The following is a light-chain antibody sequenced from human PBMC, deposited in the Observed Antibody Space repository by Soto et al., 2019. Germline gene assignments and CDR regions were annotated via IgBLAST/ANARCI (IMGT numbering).Light chain of an antibody. CDR2: GAS. CDR1: QSITSY. J-gene: IGKJ5*01. Sequence: DIQMTQSPSSLSASVGDRVTITCRAGQSITSYLNWYQQKPGEAPKLLIYGASTLQSGVPSRFSGSGSGTDFTLTISSLQPEDFATYYCQQSDSTPITFGQGTRLEIK. V-gene: IGKV1-39*01. CDR3: QQSDSTPIT.